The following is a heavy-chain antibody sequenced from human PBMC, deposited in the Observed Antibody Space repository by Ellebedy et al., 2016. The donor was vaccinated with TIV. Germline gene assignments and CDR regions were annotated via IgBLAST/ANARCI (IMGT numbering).Heavy chain of an antibody. D-gene: IGHD3-10*01. CDR3: AVGELLSTLNI. V-gene: IGHV1-18*01. CDR1: GYNFAKYG. Sequence: AASVKVSCKASGYNFAKYGITWVRQAPGHGLEWMGWIGAYNGNTNYAQSLQGRVTLTTDTSTATAYMELKSLRFDDTALYYCAVGELLSTLNIWGQGTLVTVSS. J-gene: IGHJ1*01. CDR2: IGAYNGNT.